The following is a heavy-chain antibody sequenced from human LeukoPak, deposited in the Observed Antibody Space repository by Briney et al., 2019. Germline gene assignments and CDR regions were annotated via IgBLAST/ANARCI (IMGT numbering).Heavy chain of an antibody. CDR1: RFTFGSYG. D-gene: IGHD3-10*01. CDR3: ARDSGERGSGSYLIAY. CDR2: IRFDGSDK. V-gene: IGHV3-30*02. J-gene: IGHJ4*02. Sequence: GGSLRLSCAASRFTFGSYGMHWVRQAPGKGLEWVAFIRFDGSDKYYADSVKGRFTISRDNSKNTLYLQMNSLRAEDTAVYYCARDSGERGSGSYLIAYWGQGTLVTVSS.